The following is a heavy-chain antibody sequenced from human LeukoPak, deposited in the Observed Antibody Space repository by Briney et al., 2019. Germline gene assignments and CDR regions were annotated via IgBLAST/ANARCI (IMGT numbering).Heavy chain of an antibody. CDR1: GGSISSYY. J-gene: IGHJ4*02. D-gene: IGHD2/OR15-2a*01. V-gene: IGHV4-59*08. CDR3: AGHHPRNTVDF. CDR2: ISDIGSI. Sequence: SETLSLTCTVSGGSISSYYWSWIRQPPGKGLEWIAYISDIGSINYNPSLKSRVTISLDTSKNQFPLKLSSVTAADAAVYYCAGHHPRNTVDFWGQGTLVTVSS.